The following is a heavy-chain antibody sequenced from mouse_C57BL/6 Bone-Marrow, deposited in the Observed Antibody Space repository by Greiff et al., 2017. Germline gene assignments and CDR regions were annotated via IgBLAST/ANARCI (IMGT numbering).Heavy chain of an antibody. CDR1: GFTFSSYA. V-gene: IGHV5-4*01. D-gene: IGHD4-1*01. CDR3: ARASNWDGAG. CDR2: ISDGGSYT. Sequence: EVQLVESGGGLVKPGGSLKLSCAASGFTFSSYAMSWVRQTPEKRLEWVATISDGGSYTYYPDNVKGRVTISRDNDKNNTYLQMSHLKSEDTAMYYCARASNWDGAGWGQGVLVTVSA. J-gene: IGHJ3*01.